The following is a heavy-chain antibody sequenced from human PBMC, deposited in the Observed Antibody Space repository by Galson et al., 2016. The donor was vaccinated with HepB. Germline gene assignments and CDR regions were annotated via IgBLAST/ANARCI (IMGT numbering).Heavy chain of an antibody. CDR2: IYYSGST. Sequence: SETLSLTCTVSGGSISSSSYYWGWIRQPPGKGLEWIGSIYYSGSTYYNPSLKSRVTISVDTSKKQFSLKLSSVTAADTAVYYCARQVSISSAFARGGGYWGQGTLVTVSS. CDR1: GGSISSSSYY. V-gene: IGHV4-39*01. D-gene: IGHD6-13*01. CDR3: ARQVSISSAFARGGGY. J-gene: IGHJ4*02.